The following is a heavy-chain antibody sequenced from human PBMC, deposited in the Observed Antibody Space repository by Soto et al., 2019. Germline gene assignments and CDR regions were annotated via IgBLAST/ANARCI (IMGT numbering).Heavy chain of an antibody. V-gene: IGHV1-46*01. CDR2: INPSGDST. CDR3: ARDWEFGY. D-gene: IGHD3-10*01. Sequence: QVLLVQSGAEVKIPGASVKISCKASGYTFTSYYMHWVRQAPGQGLEWMGIINPSGDSTTYAQKFRGRFTMTRDTSTNTLFMELSSLRSDDTAMYYCARDWEFGYWGQGTLVTVSS. CDR1: GYTFTSYY. J-gene: IGHJ4*02.